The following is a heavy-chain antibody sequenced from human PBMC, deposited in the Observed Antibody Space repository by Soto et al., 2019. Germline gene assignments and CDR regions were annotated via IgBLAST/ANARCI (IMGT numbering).Heavy chain of an antibody. CDR3: ARGEAWTDDAFDI. CDR2: IWKDENKK. CDR1: GFSVSNYG. D-gene: IGHD5-12*01. J-gene: IGHJ3*02. V-gene: IGHV3-33*01. Sequence: QVQLVESGGGVVQPGQSLRLSCAASGFSVSNYGMHWVRQAPGKGLEWVAVIWKDENKKYYRDSVKGRFTISRDNSKNTWELQMSSLRGEDTAVYYCARGEAWTDDAFDIWGQGTVVTVSS.